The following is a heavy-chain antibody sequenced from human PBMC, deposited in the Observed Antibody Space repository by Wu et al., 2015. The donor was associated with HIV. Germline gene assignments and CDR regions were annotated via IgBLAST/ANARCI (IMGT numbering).Heavy chain of an antibody. D-gene: IGHD3-3*01. J-gene: IGHJ3*02. V-gene: IGHV1-2*02. CDR2: INPNSGGT. CDR1: GYTFTGYY. Sequence: QVQLVQSGAEVKKPGASVKVSCKASGYTFTGYYMHWVRQAPGQGLEWMGWINPNSGGTNYAQKFQGRVTMTRDTSISTAYMELSRLRSDDTAVYYCARSKWGEGRFLEWLPESNDAFDIWGQGTMVTVSS. CDR3: ARSKWGEGRFLEWLPESNDAFDI.